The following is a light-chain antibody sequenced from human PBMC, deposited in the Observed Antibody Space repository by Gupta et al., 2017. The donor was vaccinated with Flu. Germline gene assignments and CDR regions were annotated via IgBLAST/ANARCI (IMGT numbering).Light chain of an antibody. V-gene: IGLV4-69*01. CDR3: QTWGTGMRV. J-gene: IGLJ2*01. CDR1: SGHSSNA. Sequence: QVVLTQSPSASASLGASVKLTCTLSSGHSSNAIAWHQQQPEKGPRYLMKVKSDGSHNKGDGIPDRFSGSSSGAERYLTISSLQSEDEADYYCQTWGTGMRVFGRGTKLTVL. CDR2: VKSDGSH.